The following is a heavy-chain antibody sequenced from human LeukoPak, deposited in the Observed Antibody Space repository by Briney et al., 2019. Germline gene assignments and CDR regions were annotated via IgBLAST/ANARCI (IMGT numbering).Heavy chain of an antibody. CDR1: GGSISSYY. D-gene: IGHD3-22*01. J-gene: IGHJ4*02. V-gene: IGHV4-59*08. CDR3: ARHSFGGYRPYYFDY. CDR2: IYYSGST. Sequence: PSETLSLTCTVSGGSISSYYWSWIRQPPGKGLEWIGYIYYSGSTNYNPSLKSRVTISVDTSKNQFSLKLSSVTAADTAVYYCARHSFGGYRPYYFDYWGQGTLVTVSS.